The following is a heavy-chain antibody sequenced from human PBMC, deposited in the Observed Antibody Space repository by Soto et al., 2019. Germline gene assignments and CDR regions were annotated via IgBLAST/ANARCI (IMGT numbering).Heavy chain of an antibody. Sequence: QLQLQESGPGLVKPSETLSLTCTVSGGSISSSSYYWGWIRQPPGKGLEWIGSIYYSGSTYYNPSLKSRVTISVDTSKNQFSLKLSSVTAADTAVYYCARREGRGWAHLSGTPWGYWGQGTLVTVSS. CDR3: ARREGRGWAHLSGTPWGY. D-gene: IGHD3-3*01. V-gene: IGHV4-39*01. J-gene: IGHJ4*02. CDR1: GGSISSSSYY. CDR2: IYYSGST.